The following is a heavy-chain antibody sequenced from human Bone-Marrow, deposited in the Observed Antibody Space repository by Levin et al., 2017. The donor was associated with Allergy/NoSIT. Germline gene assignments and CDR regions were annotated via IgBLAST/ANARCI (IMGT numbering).Heavy chain of an antibody. V-gene: IGHV3-33*01. J-gene: IGHJ4*02. CDR1: GFTFRNYG. Sequence: GESLKISCAASGFTFRNYGMHWVRQAPGKGLEWVAVIWYDGNDKYYADSVKGRFIISRDNSKTTLYLQMNSLRAEDTAMHYCAREARDVYSGYVPFDYWGQGTLVTVSS. CDR2: IWYDGNDK. CDR3: AREARDVYSGYVPFDY. D-gene: IGHD5-12*01.